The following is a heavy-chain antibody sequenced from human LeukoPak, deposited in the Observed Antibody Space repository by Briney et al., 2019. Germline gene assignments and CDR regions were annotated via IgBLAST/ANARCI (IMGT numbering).Heavy chain of an antibody. CDR3: AKESSGWYGEY. D-gene: IGHD6-19*01. V-gene: IGHV3-23*01. CDR1: GFTFSSYA. Sequence: GGSLRPSCAASGFTFSSYAMSWVRQAPGEGLEWVSAISGSGGSTYYADSVKGRFTISRDNSKNTLYLQMNSLRAEDTAVYYCAKESSGWYGEYWRQGTLVTVSS. CDR2: ISGSGGST. J-gene: IGHJ4*02.